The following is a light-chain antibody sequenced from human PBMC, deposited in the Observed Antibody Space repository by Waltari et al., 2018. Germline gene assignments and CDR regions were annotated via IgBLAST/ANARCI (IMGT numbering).Light chain of an antibody. Sequence: QSTLTQPASVSGSPGQSVDLSCPGTSSEIGASNHVPWYQQHPNNAPKLMVYDVTYRPSGVSHRFHGSKSAHTASLTVSGLQPEDEADYYCAAYTTITTLRDVIFGGGTKLTVL. CDR2: DVT. J-gene: IGLJ2*01. CDR1: SSEIGASNH. CDR3: AAYTTITTLRDVI. V-gene: IGLV2-14*03.